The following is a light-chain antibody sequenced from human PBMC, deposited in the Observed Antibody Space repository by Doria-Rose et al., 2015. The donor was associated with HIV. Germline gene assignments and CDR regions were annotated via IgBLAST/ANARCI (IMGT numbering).Light chain of an antibody. CDR3: HQYGTSWT. CDR1: QSFSSTY. Sequence: TQSPGTLSLSPGGRATLSCRASQSFSSTYLAWYQQKPGQAPSLLIYDGSTRATGIPDRFSASGSGTEFTLTINRLEPEDFALYYCHQYGTSWTFGQGTKVEI. CDR2: DGS. J-gene: IGKJ1*01. V-gene: IGKV3-20*01.